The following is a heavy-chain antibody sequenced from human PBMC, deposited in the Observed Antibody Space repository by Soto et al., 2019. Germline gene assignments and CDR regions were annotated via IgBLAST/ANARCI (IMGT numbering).Heavy chain of an antibody. Sequence: PSETLSLTCTVSGGSISSGDYYWSWIRQPPGKGLEWIGYLYYSGGTYYNPSLKSRVTISVDTSKNQFSLKLSSVTAADTAVYYCARRATYYFDYWGQGTLVTVS. CDR1: GGSISSGDYY. V-gene: IGHV4-30-4*01. J-gene: IGHJ4*02. CDR3: ARRATYYFDY. CDR2: LYYSGGT.